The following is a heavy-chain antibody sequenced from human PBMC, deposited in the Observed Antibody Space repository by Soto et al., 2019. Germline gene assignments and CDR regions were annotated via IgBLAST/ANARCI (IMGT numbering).Heavy chain of an antibody. J-gene: IGHJ4*01. Sequence: PVGSLRLSCAVSGFNFRDFWMSWVRQAPGKGLEWVANIKQDGSERYYVASVKARFPVSRDNTKNSLYLQMHSLRAEYTAMYYCARRNFGLLPDYWGPGTLVTVSS. CDR3: ARRNFGLLPDY. V-gene: IGHV3-7*03. D-gene: IGHD3-3*01. CDR2: IKQDGSER. CDR1: GFNFRDFW.